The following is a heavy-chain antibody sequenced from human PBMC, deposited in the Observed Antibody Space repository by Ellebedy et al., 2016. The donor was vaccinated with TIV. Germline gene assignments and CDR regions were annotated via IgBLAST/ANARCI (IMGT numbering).Heavy chain of an antibody. CDR2: ISGGGGYI. CDR3: ARTGGVPAAMGNWFDR. D-gene: IGHD2-2*01. V-gene: IGHV3-21*01. J-gene: IGHJ5*02. Sequence: GESLKISCAASGFTFITYTMNWLRQAPAKGLEWVSSISGGGGYIYYADSVKGRFTISRDNARNSLYLQMNSLTAEDTALYYCARTGGVPAAMGNWFDRWGQGTLVTVSS. CDR1: GFTFITYT.